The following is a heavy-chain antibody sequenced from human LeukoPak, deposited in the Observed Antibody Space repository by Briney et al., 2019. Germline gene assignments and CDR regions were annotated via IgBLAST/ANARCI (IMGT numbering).Heavy chain of an antibody. V-gene: IGHV1-18*01. D-gene: IGHD4-17*01. Sequence: ASVKVSCKGSGYTFSNYAISWVRQAPGQGLEWMGWTSVYKGNTNYAQKFQGRVTMTTDTSTSTTYMEVRSLRSDDTAMYYCAREGELNTVTPVFDSWGQGTLVIVSS. CDR3: AREGELNTVTPVFDS. J-gene: IGHJ4*02. CDR1: GYTFSNYA. CDR2: TSVYKGNT.